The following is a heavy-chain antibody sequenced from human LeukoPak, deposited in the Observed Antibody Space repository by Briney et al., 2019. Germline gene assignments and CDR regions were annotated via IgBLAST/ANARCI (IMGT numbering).Heavy chain of an antibody. CDR3: ARDTNDFWSGYYI. J-gene: IGHJ4*02. Sequence: GGSLRLSCATSGFTFSSYSMNWVRQAPGKGLEWVSSTSSSSSYIYYADSVKGRFTISRDNAKNSLYLQMNSLRAEDTAVYYCARDTNDFWSGYYIWGQGTLVTVSS. CDR1: GFTFSSYS. CDR2: TSSSSSYI. D-gene: IGHD3-3*01. V-gene: IGHV3-21*01.